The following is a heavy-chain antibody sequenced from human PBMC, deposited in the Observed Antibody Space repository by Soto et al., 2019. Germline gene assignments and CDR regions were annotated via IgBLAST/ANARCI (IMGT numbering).Heavy chain of an antibody. J-gene: IGHJ6*02. CDR2: IIPIFGTA. V-gene: IGHV1-69*01. CDR1: GGTFSSYA. Sequence: QVQLVQSGAEVKKPGSSVKVSCKASGGTFSSYAISWVRQAPGQGLEWMGGIIPIFGTANYAQKFQGRVTITADESTSTAYMELSSLRSEDTAVYYCARTTDPSMVTGYYYGMDVWGQGTTVTVSS. CDR3: ARTTDPSMVTGYYYGMDV. D-gene: IGHD3-10*01.